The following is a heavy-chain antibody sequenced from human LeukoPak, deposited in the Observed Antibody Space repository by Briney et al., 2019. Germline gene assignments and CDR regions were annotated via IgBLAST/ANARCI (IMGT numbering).Heavy chain of an antibody. CDR1: GYRFTNYW. CDR2: IYPGDSDA. V-gene: IGHV5-51*01. J-gene: IGHJ4*02. Sequence: GESLKISCKGSGYRFTNYWIGWVRQMPGKGLEWMGIIYPGDSDARYSPSFQGQVTFSADKSISTAYLQWSSLKASDTAMYYCARTEYYYDKSGGYFDYWGQGTLVTVSS. D-gene: IGHD3-22*01. CDR3: ARTEYYYDKSGGYFDY.